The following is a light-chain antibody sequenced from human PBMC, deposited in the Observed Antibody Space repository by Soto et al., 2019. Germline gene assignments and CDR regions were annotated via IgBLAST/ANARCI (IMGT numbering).Light chain of an antibody. CDR1: QSISSW. Sequence: DIQMTQSPSTLSASVGDRVTITCRASQSISSWLAWYQQKPGKAPKLLSYDASSLESGVPSRFSGSGSGTEFTLTISSLQPDDFATYYCQQYNSYWTFGQGTKVEI. V-gene: IGKV1-5*01. J-gene: IGKJ1*01. CDR2: DAS. CDR3: QQYNSYWT.